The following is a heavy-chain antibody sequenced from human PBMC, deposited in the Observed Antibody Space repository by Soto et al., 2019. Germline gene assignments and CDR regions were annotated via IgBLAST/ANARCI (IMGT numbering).Heavy chain of an antibody. CDR3: ARGRYYYGSGSKPGFDP. J-gene: IGHJ5*02. CDR1: GGSFSGYY. D-gene: IGHD3-10*01. V-gene: IGHV4-34*01. CDR2: INHSGST. Sequence: QVQLQQWGAGLLKPSETLSLTCAVYGGSFSGYYWSWIRQPPGKGLEWIGEINHSGSTNYNPSLKGRVTISVDTSKNQFSLKLSSVTAADTAVYYCARGRYYYGSGSKPGFDPWGQGTLVTVSS.